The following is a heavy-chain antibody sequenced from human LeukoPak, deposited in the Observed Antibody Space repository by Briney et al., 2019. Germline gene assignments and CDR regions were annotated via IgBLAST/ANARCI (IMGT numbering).Heavy chain of an antibody. CDR2: IFYTGSP. V-gene: IGHV4-4*02. D-gene: IGHD5-12*01. CDR3: ARGGYSGYDFDY. Sequence: SETLSLTCAVSGGSINNYKWWSWIRQSPGKGLEWLGEIFYTGSPNYNPSFKSRVTISVDTSKNQFSLKLSSVTAADTAVYYCARGGYSGYDFDYWGQGTLVTVSS. CDR1: GGSINNYKW. J-gene: IGHJ4*02.